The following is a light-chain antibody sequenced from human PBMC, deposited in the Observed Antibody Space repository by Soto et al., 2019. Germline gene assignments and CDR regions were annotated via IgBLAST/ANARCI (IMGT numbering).Light chain of an antibody. V-gene: IGLV2-23*03. CDR3: CSYEFSSSFGV. J-gene: IGLJ1*01. CDR1: SSDVGSYNL. CDR2: EGS. Sequence: SALTQHASVSGSPVQSITISCTGTSSDVGSYNLVSWYQQHPGKAPIFMNYEGSKRPSGVSTGFSGSKSGNKASLTISGVQAEDEADYYGCSYEFSSSFGVFGAVANVTVL.